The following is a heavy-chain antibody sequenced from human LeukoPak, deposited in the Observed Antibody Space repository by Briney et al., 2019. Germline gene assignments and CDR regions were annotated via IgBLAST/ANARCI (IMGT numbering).Heavy chain of an antibody. V-gene: IGHV3-23*01. Sequence: PGRSLRLSCAASGFSFTTYGMSWVRQAPGKGLEWVSTISGSGSNTYYADSVQGWFTISRDNAKNSLYLQMNTLRAEDTAVYYCARDRHKYNYDSGGYPPYWGQGTLVTVSS. CDR1: GFSFTTYG. CDR2: ISGSGSNT. D-gene: IGHD3-22*01. J-gene: IGHJ4*02. CDR3: ARDRHKYNYDSGGYPPY.